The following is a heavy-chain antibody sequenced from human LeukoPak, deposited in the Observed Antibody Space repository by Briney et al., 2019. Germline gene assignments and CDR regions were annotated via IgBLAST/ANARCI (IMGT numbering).Heavy chain of an antibody. J-gene: IGHJ4*02. D-gene: IGHD6-6*01. CDR3: AIDPAPGRYSSSSGGNY. Sequence: GESLKISCKGSGYSFTSYWIGWVRQMPGKGLEWMGIIYPGDSDTRYSPSFQGQVTISADKSISTAYLQWSSLKASDTAMYYCAIDPAPGRYSSSSGGNYWGQGTLVTVSS. V-gene: IGHV5-51*01. CDR1: GYSFTSYW. CDR2: IYPGDSDT.